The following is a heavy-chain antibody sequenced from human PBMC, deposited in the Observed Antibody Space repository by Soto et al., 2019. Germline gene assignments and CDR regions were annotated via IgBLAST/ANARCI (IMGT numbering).Heavy chain of an antibody. J-gene: IGHJ4*02. CDR1: GGSISSYY. V-gene: IGHV4-59*01. Sequence: QVQLQESGPGLVKPSETLSLTCTVSGGSISSYYWSWIRQPPGKGLEWIGYIYYSGSTNYNPSLKSRVTISVDTSKNQFSLKLSSVTAADTAVYYCARGRIVGAPMYWGQGTLVTVSS. CDR2: IYYSGST. D-gene: IGHD1-26*01. CDR3: ARGRIVGAPMY.